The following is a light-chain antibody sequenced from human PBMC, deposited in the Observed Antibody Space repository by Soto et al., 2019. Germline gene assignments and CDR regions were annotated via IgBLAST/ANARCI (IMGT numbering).Light chain of an antibody. CDR2: EVT. CDR1: SSDVGGYNY. J-gene: IGLJ1*01. CDR3: SSYTSSNTQV. V-gene: IGLV2-14*01. Sequence: LSPPASVSRSPGQLITISCTGTSSDVGGYNYVSWYQQHPGKAPKLMIYEVTNRPSGVSNRFSGSQSGNTASLTISGLQSEDEAEHYCSSYTSSNTQVFGTGTKVTVL.